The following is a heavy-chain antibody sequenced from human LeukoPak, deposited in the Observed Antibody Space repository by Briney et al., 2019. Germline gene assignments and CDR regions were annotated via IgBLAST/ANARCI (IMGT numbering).Heavy chain of an antibody. CDR2: MYYSGST. CDR3: ARPYYYDSRIDP. Sequence: PSETLSLTCTVSGGSISSGDYYWSWIRQPSGKGLEWIAYMYYSGSTYYNPSLKSRVTMSADTSKNQLSLKLSSVTAADTAVYYCARPYYYDSRIDPWGQGILVTVSS. J-gene: IGHJ5*02. CDR1: GGSISSGDYY. V-gene: IGHV4-30-4*01. D-gene: IGHD3-22*01.